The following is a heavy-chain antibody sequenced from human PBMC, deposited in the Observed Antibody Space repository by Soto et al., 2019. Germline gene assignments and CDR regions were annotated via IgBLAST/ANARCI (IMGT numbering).Heavy chain of an antibody. V-gene: IGHV4-59*01. J-gene: IGHJ5*02. CDR2: IYYSGST. CDR1: GGSISSYY. CDR3: ARVGTYYGIAAAVGNWFDP. D-gene: IGHD6-13*01. Sequence: QVQLQESGPGLVKPSETLSLTCTVSGGSISSYYWSWIRQPPGKGLEWIGYIYYSGSTNYNPALKSRVTISVDTYKTQFSLKLSSVTAADTAVYYCARVGTYYGIAAAVGNWFDPWGQGTLVTVSS.